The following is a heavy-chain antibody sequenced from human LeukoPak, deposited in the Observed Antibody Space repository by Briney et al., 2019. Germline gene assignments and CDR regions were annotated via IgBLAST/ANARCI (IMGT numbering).Heavy chain of an antibody. V-gene: IGHV4-59*01. D-gene: IGHD6-13*01. CDR1: GGSISSYY. J-gene: IGHJ4*02. CDR3: ARVFEGIAGQFDY. Sequence: SETLSLTCTVSGGSISSYYWSWIRQPPGKGLEWIGYIYYSGSTNYNPSLKSRVTISVDTYKNQFSLKLSSVTAADTAVYYCARVFEGIAGQFDYWGQGTLVTVSS. CDR2: IYYSGST.